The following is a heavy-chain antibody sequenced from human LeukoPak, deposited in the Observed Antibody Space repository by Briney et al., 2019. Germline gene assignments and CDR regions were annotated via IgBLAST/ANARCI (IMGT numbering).Heavy chain of an antibody. Sequence: QPGGSLRLSCAASGFAFNTYSMNWVRQAPGKGLQWVSSITTSSTTKYYADSVKGRFTISRDNAKNSLYLQMDSLRDEDTAVYYCASSPRGGYSYGGGDYWGQGTLVTVSS. CDR1: GFAFNTYS. J-gene: IGHJ4*02. V-gene: IGHV3-48*02. D-gene: IGHD5-18*01. CDR3: ASSPRGGYSYGGGDY. CDR2: ITTSSTTK.